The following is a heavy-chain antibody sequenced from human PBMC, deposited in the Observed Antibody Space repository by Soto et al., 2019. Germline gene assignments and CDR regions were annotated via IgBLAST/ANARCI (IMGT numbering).Heavy chain of an antibody. CDR1: GGSISSSAFY. D-gene: IGHD3-3*01. J-gene: IGHJ5*02. Sequence: QLQLQESGPGLVKPSGTLSLTCTVSGGSISSSAFYWGWIRQSPEKGLEWIGSMSYRGSTYYNPSLTSRVTISRDTSKTQFALRLSSVAAADTAVYYCTTHQPSVRSPSLDPWAQGTLVTVSS. CDR2: MSYRGST. CDR3: TTHQPSVRSPSLDP. V-gene: IGHV4-39*01.